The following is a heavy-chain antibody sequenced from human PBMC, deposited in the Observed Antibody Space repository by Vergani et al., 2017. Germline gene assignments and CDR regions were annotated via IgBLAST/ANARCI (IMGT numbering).Heavy chain of an antibody. CDR3: ASQIDYGSGKSWVAINWFDP. D-gene: IGHD3-10*01. V-gene: IGHV4-31*03. CDR2: IYYSGST. CDR1: GGSISSGGYY. Sequence: QVQLQESGPGLVKPSQTLSLTCTVSGGSISSGGYYWSWIRQHPGKGLEWIGYIYYSGSTYYNPSLKSRVTISVDTSKNQFSLKLSSVTAEDTAVYYCASQIDYGSGKSWVAINWFDPWGQGTLVTVSS. J-gene: IGHJ5*02.